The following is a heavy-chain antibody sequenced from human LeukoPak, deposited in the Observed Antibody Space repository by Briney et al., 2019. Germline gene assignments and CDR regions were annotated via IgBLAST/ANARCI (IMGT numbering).Heavy chain of an antibody. Sequence: PGGSLRLSCAASGFTFSSYGMHWVRRAPGKGLEWVAVISYDGSNKYYADSVKGRFTTSRDNSKNTLYLQMNSLRAEDTAVYYCAKNAHYQGYSYGGIDYWGQGTLVTVSS. D-gene: IGHD5-18*01. CDR2: ISYDGSNK. J-gene: IGHJ4*02. V-gene: IGHV3-30*18. CDR1: GFTFSSYG. CDR3: AKNAHYQGYSYGGIDY.